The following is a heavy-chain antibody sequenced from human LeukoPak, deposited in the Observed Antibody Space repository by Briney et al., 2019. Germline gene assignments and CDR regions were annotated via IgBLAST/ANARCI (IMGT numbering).Heavy chain of an antibody. D-gene: IGHD3-22*01. J-gene: IGHJ4*02. CDR3: TRELSGSQDY. CDR2: IYYSGST. Sequence: EPSETLSLTCTVSGGSISSSSYYWGWIRQPPGKGLEWIGSIYYSGSTYYNPSLKSRVTISVDASKNQFSLKLYSVTAADTAVYYCTRELSGSQDYWGQGTLVTVSS. CDR1: GGSISSSSYY. V-gene: IGHV4-39*07.